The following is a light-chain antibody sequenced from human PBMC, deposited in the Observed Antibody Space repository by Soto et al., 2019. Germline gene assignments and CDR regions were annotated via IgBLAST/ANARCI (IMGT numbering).Light chain of an antibody. CDR2: AAS. CDR3: QQSYTAPLT. Sequence: DIQMTQSRSSVSASVGDRVSITCRASQSISTYLNWYQQKPGKAPNLLIFAASTLQSGVPSRFSGSGSGTDFTLTIRSLQPEDVATYYCQQSYTAPLTFGGGTKVDIK. J-gene: IGKJ4*01. V-gene: IGKV1-39*01. CDR1: QSISTY.